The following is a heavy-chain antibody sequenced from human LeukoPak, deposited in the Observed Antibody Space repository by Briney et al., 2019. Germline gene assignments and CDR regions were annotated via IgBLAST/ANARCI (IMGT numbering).Heavy chain of an antibody. CDR2: IIPIFDTA. CDR3: ARDLVGSHTSYSSGAWDY. CDR1: GGTFSNYA. Sequence: SVKVSCKASGGTFSNYAISWVRQAPGQGLEWMGGIIPIFDTADYAQKFRGRLTITADESTSTAYMELSSLRAEDTAVYYCARDLVGSHTSYSSGAWDYWGQGTLVTVSS. D-gene: IGHD3-9*01. J-gene: IGHJ4*02. V-gene: IGHV1-69*13.